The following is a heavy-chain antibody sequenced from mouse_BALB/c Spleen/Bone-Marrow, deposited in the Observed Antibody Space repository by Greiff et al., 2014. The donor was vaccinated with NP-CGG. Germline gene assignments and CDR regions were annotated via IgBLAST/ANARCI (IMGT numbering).Heavy chain of an antibody. J-gene: IGHJ3*01. CDR3: AREGPWFAY. CDR2: ISTYYGDA. CDR1: GYTFTDYA. V-gene: IGHV1S137*01. Sequence: QVQLQQSGTALFARENSVKISCKGSGYTFTDYAMHWVKQSHAKSLEWIGVISTYYGDASYNQKFKGKATMTVDKSSSTAYMELARLTSEDSAIYYCAREGPWFAYWGQGTLVTVSA.